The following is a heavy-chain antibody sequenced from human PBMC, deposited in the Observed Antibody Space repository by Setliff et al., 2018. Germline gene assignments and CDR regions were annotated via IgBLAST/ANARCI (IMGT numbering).Heavy chain of an antibody. CDR2: IIPNLGRV. CDR1: GGTFISFG. J-gene: IGHJ6*03. V-gene: IGHV1-69*10. D-gene: IGHD2-2*01. CDR3: ARGIIAYASWAPNKHAYYYYMDV. Sequence: SVKVSCKASGGTFISFGISWVRQAPGQGLEWMGGIIPNLGRVKYAQRFQDRATITAEESTTTAYMELISLRSGDTAIYYCARGIIAYASWAPNKHAYYYYMDVWGNGTTVTVSS.